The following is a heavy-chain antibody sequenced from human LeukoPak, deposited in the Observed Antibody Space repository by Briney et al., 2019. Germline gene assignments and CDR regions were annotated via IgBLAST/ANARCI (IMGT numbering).Heavy chain of an antibody. CDR2: IYYSGSI. CDR3: ATPSGNAYDV. V-gene: IGHV4-59*12. Sequence: SETLSLTCTVSGGSISSYYWSWIRQPAGKGLEWLGNIYYSGSIDHNPSLKSRLTISLDTSKNQFSLKLSSVTAADTAVYYCATPSGNAYDVWGQGTMVTVSS. J-gene: IGHJ3*01. D-gene: IGHD3-10*01. CDR1: GGSISSYY.